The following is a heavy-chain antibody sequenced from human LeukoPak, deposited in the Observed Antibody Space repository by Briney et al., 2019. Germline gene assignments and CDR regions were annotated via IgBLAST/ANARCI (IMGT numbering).Heavy chain of an antibody. V-gene: IGHV7-4-1*02. CDR3: ARDLNQRYSGYDR. CDR2: INTNTGNP. CDR1: VYTFTSYA. Sequence: ASVKVSSKPSVYTFTSYAMNWVRQAPGQGIEWMGWINTNTGNPTYAQGFTGRFVFSLDTSVSTAYLQISSLKAEDTAVYYCARDLNQRYSGYDRWGQGTLVTVSS. J-gene: IGHJ4*02. D-gene: IGHD5-12*01.